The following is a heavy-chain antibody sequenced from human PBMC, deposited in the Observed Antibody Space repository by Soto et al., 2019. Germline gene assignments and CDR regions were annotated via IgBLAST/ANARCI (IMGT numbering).Heavy chain of an antibody. D-gene: IGHD5-12*01. CDR1: GYRFTIYW. J-gene: IGHJ4*02. Sequence: GQSLKLSCKLSGYRFTIYWIGSVRQLPGKGLEWMGRIDPSDSYTNYSPSFQGHVTISADKSISTAYLQWSSLKASDTAMYYCASLPNGATSGYLCEYWGQGTLVTVSS. CDR3: ASLPNGATSGYLCEY. CDR2: IDPSDSYT. V-gene: IGHV5-10-1*01.